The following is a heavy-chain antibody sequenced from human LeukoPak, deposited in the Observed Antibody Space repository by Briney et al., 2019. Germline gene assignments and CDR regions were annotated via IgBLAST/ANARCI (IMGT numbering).Heavy chain of an antibody. J-gene: IGHJ5*02. CDR1: GGSFSGYY. V-gene: IGHV4-34*01. D-gene: IGHD1-26*01. CDR3: ARPHWEIRGFDP. Sequence: SETLSLTCAVYGGSFSGYYWSWIRQAPGKGLEWIGEINHSGSINYNPSLKSRVTISVDTSKSQFSLKLSSVTAADTAVYYCARPHWEIRGFDPWGQGTVVTVSS. CDR2: INHSGSI.